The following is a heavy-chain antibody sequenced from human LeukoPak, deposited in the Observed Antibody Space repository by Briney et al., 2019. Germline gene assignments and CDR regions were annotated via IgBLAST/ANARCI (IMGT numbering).Heavy chain of an antibody. J-gene: IGHJ4*02. CDR3: ATQFKNYDHVWGSCRYYDY. D-gene: IGHD3-16*02. CDR2: INPNSGGT. V-gene: IGHV1-2*06. Sequence: ASVKVSCKASGYTFTGYYMHWVRQAPGQGLEWMGRINPNSGGTNYAQKFQGRVTMTRDTSISTAYMELSRLRSDDTAVYYCATQFKNYDHVWGSCRYYDYWGQGTLVTVSS. CDR1: GYTFTGYY.